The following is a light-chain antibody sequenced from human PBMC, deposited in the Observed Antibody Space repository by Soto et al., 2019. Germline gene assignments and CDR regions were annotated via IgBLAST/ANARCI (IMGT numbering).Light chain of an antibody. Sequence: EIVLTQSPATLSLSPGERATLSCRDSQSVSCYLAWYQQKPGQAPRLLIYDASNRATGIPARFSGSGSGTDFTLTISSLEPEDFAVYYCQQRSNWPALTFGGGTKVDIK. V-gene: IGKV3-11*01. J-gene: IGKJ4*01. CDR2: DAS. CDR3: QQRSNWPALT. CDR1: QSVSCY.